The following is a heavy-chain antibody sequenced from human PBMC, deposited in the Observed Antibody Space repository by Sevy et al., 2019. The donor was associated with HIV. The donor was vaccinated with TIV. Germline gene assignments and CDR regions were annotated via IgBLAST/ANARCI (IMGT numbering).Heavy chain of an antibody. V-gene: IGHV3-21*01. D-gene: IGHD1-26*01. CDR1: GFTFSSYS. J-gene: IGHJ5*02. CDR2: ISSSSSYI. CDR3: ARDLISGSYGGWFDP. Sequence: GGSLRLSCAASGFTFSSYSMNWVRQAPGKGLEWVSSISSSSSYIYYADSVKGRFTISRDNAKNSLYLQMNSLRAEDTAGYYCARDLISGSYGGWFDPWGQGTLVTVSS.